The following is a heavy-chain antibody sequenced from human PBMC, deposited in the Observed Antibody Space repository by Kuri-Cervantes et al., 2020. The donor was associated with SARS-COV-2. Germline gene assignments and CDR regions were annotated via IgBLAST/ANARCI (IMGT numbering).Heavy chain of an antibody. Sequence: SCTVSGGSISSYYWIWHRQPPGKGLGWIGYIYYRGSTNYNPSLRSRVTISVDTSKNQFSLKLRSVTAAGAAVYYCARGKNRKEWFDPWGQGTLVTVSS. CDR2: IYYRGST. V-gene: IGHV4-59*01. D-gene: IGHD1-14*01. CDR1: GGSISSYY. CDR3: ARGKNRKEWFDP. J-gene: IGHJ5*02.